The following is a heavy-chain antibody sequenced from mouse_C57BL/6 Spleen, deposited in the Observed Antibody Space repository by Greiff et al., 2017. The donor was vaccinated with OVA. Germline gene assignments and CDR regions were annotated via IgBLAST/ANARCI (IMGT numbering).Heavy chain of an antibody. CDR2: IRLKSDNYAT. CDR3: TGQVLPFAY. V-gene: IGHV6-3*01. CDR1: GFTFSNYW. J-gene: IGHJ3*01. Sequence: EVQLVESGGGLVQPGGSMKLSCVASGFTFSNYWMNWVRQSPEKGLEWVAQIRLKSDNYATHYAESVKGRFTISRDDSKSSVYLQMNNLRAEDTGIYYCTGQVLPFAYWGQGTLVTVSA.